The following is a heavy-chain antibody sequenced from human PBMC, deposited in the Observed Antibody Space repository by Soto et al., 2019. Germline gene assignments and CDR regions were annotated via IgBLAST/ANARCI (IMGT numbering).Heavy chain of an antibody. J-gene: IGHJ6*03. D-gene: IGHD6-6*01. Sequence: SETLSLTCTVSGGSISSSSYYWGWIRQPPGKGLEWIGSIYYSGSTYYNPSLKSRVTVSVDTSKNQLSLKLSSVTAADTAVYYCAVKSIAARATKSSTYYYYYYMDVWGKGTTVTVSS. CDR3: AVKSIAARATKSSTYYYYYYMDV. CDR2: IYYSGST. CDR1: GGSISSSSYY. V-gene: IGHV4-39*01.